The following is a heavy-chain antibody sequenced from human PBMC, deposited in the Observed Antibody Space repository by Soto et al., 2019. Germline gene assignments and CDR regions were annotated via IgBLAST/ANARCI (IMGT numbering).Heavy chain of an antibody. CDR1: GGSMSSGDYY. D-gene: IGHD6-13*01. V-gene: IGHV4-30-4*08. Sequence: TLSLTCSVSGGSMSSGDYYWSWLRQHPGKGLEWILYVTFSGSTYYNPSLKSRITINPDTSKNQFSLQLNSVTPEDTAVYYCARAYPGYSSSWYPFDYWGQGTLVTVSS. CDR2: VTFSGST. CDR3: ARAYPGYSSSWYPFDY. J-gene: IGHJ4*02.